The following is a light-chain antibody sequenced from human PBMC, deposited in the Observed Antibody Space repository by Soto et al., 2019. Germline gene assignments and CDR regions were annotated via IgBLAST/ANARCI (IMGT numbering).Light chain of an antibody. Sequence: EIVLTQSPATLSLSPGDRATLSCRASQSIGTYLAWYQQKPGQAPSLLIYDASNRATGIPARFSGSGSGTDFTLTFSSLEPEDFAVYFCQHRSNAPPTWTFGQGNKVEIK. J-gene: IGKJ1*01. CDR3: QHRSNAPPTWT. CDR2: DAS. V-gene: IGKV3-11*01. CDR1: QSIGTY.